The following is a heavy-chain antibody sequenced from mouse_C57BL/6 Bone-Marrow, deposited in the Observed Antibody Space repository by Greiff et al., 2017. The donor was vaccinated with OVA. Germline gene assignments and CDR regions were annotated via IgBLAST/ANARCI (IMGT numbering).Heavy chain of an antibody. V-gene: IGHV5-4*01. Sequence: DVMLVESGGGLVKPGGSLKLSCAASGFTFSSYAMSWVRQTPEKRLEWVATISDGGSYTYYPDNVKGRFTISRDNAKNNLYLQMSHLKSEDTAMYYCARDLGYFYAMDYWGQGTSVTVSS. D-gene: IGHD3-1*01. CDR2: ISDGGSYT. CDR3: ARDLGYFYAMDY. CDR1: GFTFSSYA. J-gene: IGHJ4*01.